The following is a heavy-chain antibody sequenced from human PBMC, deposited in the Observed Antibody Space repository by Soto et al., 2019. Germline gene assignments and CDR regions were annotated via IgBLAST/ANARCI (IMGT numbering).Heavy chain of an antibody. CDR3: ARKPSGYDEFDP. V-gene: IGHV1-69*12. CDR2: IIPIFGTA. J-gene: IGHJ5*02. Sequence: QVQLVQSGAEVKKPGSSVKVSCKASGGTFSRYAISWVRQAPGQGLEWMGGIIPIFGTANYAQKFQGRVTITADESTSTAYMEPSSLRSEDTAVYYCARKPSGYDEFDPWGQGTLVTVSS. CDR1: GGTFSRYA. D-gene: IGHD5-12*01.